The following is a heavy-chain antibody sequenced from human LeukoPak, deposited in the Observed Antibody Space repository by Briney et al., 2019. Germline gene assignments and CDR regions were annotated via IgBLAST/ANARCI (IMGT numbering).Heavy chain of an antibody. D-gene: IGHD3-3*01. V-gene: IGHV3-48*03. CDR1: GFTFSSYE. CDR3: ARETITIFGVVITAPYMDV. Sequence: PGGSLRLSCAASGFTFSSYEMNWVRQAPGKGLEWVSYISSSGSTIYYADSVKGRFTISRDNAKNSLYLQMNSLRAEDTAVYYCARETITIFGVVITAPYMDVWGQGTTVTASS. J-gene: IGHJ6*02. CDR2: ISSSGSTI.